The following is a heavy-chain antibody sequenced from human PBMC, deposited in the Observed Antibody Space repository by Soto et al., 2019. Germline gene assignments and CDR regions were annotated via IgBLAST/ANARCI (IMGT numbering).Heavy chain of an antibody. J-gene: IGHJ4*02. CDR2: IIPIFGTA. CDR3: ASPVPNYYDSSGYYPFRY. CDR1: GCTFSSYS. Sequence: SVKVSCKASGCTFSSYSISWVLQAPGQGLEWMGGIIPIFGTANYAQKFQGRVTITADESTSTAYMELSSLRSEDTAVYYCASPVPNYYDSSGYYPFRYWGQGTLVTVSS. V-gene: IGHV1-69*13. D-gene: IGHD3-22*01.